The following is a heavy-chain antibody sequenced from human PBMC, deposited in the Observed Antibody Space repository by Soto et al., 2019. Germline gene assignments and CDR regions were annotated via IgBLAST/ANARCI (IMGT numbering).Heavy chain of an antibody. CDR3: AKTAAGGKNYYVMDV. V-gene: IGHV5-51*01. CDR1: GYSFTSYW. J-gene: IGHJ6*02. D-gene: IGHD6-13*01. CDR2: IYPGDSDT. Sequence: LGESLKISCKGSGYSFTSYWIGWARQMPGKGLEWMGIIYPGDSDTRYSPSFQGQVTISADKSISTAYLQWSSLKASDTAMYYCAKTAAGGKNYYVMDVWGQGTTVTVSS.